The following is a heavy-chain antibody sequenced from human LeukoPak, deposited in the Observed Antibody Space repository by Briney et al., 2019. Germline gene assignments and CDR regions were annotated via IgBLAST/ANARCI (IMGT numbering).Heavy chain of an antibody. V-gene: IGHV3-66*01. D-gene: IGHD4-17*01. Sequence: GGSLRLSCAASGFTVSSNYMSWVRQAPGKGLEWVSVIYSGGSTYYADSVKGRFTIPRDNSKNTLYLQMNSLRAEDPAVYYCASTFYGDSPPYWGQGTLVTVSS. J-gene: IGHJ4*02. CDR2: IYSGGST. CDR1: GFTVSSNY. CDR3: ASTFYGDSPPY.